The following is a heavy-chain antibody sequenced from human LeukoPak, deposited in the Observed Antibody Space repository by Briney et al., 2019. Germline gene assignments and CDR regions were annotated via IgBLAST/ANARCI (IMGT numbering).Heavy chain of an antibody. CDR3: ARVKWHYEGYFDY. J-gene: IGHJ4*02. CDR1: GFTVSSNY. Sequence: GGSLRLSCAASGFTVSSNYMSWVRQAPGKGLEWVSVIYSGGSTYYADSVKGRFTISRDNSKNSLFLQMNSLRADDTAVYYCARVKWHYEGYFDYWGQGTLVTVSS. V-gene: IGHV3-53*01. D-gene: IGHD1-7*01. CDR2: IYSGGST.